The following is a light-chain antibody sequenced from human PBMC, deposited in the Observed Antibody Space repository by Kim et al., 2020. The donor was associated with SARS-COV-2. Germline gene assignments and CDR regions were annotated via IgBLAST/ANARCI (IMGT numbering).Light chain of an antibody. CDR3: QAWDSSTWV. CDR2: QDS. CDR1: KLGDKD. Sequence: SVSPGQTASITCSGDKLGDKDAFWYQQKPGQSPVLVIYQDSKRPSGIPERFSGSNSGNTATLTISGTQAMDEADYYCQAWDSSTWVFGGGTQLTVL. V-gene: IGLV3-1*01. J-gene: IGLJ3*02.